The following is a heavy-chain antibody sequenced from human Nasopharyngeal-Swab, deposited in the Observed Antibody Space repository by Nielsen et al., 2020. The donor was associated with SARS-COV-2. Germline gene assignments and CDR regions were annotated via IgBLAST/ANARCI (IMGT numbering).Heavy chain of an antibody. Sequence: WIRQPPGKGLEWVSGIAWNSGSLAYVDSVKGRFTISRDNAKNSLYLQMNSLTEEDTAFYYCARGSGSEWFYYYGMDVWGQGTTVTVSS. CDR2: IAWNSGSL. D-gene: IGHD2-21*01. CDR3: ARGSGSEWFYYYGMDV. J-gene: IGHJ6*02. V-gene: IGHV3-9*01.